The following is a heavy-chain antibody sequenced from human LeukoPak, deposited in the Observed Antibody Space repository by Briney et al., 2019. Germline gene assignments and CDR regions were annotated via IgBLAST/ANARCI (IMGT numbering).Heavy chain of an antibody. CDR2: ISAYNGNT. Sequence: GASVKVSCKASGGTFRSYAISWVRQAPGQGLEWMGWISAYNGNTNYAQKLQGRVTMTTDTSTSTAYMELRSLRSDDTAVYYCARAEYDYGDYEDYWGQGTLVTVSS. V-gene: IGHV1-18*01. CDR1: GGTFRSYA. CDR3: ARAEYDYGDYEDY. J-gene: IGHJ4*02. D-gene: IGHD4-17*01.